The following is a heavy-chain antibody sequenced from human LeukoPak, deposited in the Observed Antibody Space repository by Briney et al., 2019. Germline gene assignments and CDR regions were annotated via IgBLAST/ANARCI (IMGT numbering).Heavy chain of an antibody. Sequence: SETLSLTCAVYGGSFSGYYWSWIRQPPGKGLEWIGEINHSGSTNYNPSLKSRVTISVDTSKNQFSLKRSSVTAADTAVYYCARRRGYNWNGRVFDYWGQGTLVTVSS. CDR3: ARRRGYNWNGRVFDY. CDR1: GGSFSGYY. J-gene: IGHJ4*02. CDR2: INHSGST. V-gene: IGHV4-34*01. D-gene: IGHD1-20*01.